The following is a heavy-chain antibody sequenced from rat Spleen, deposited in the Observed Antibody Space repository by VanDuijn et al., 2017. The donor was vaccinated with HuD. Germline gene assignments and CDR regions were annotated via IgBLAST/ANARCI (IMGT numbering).Heavy chain of an antibody. CDR2: ISYDGSST. V-gene: IGHV5-7*01. CDR3: ARHYNNYGVMDA. D-gene: IGHD1-10*01. Sequence: EVQLVESGGGLVQPGRSLKLSCAASGFTFSDYNMAWVRQAPKKGLEWVATISYDGSSTYYRDSVKGRFTISSDNAKSTLYLQMDSLGSEDTATYYCARHYNNYGVMDAWGQGASVTVSS. CDR1: GFTFSDYN. J-gene: IGHJ4*01.